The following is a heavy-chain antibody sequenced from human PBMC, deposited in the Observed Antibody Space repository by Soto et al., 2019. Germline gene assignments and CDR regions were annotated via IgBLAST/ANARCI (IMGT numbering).Heavy chain of an antibody. CDR2: VYYSGST. CDR3: ARETVGSSSYNWFDP. D-gene: IGHD6-6*01. CDR1: GGSISSYY. J-gene: IGHJ5*02. V-gene: IGHV4-59*01. Sequence: QVQLQESGPGLVKPSETLSLTCTVSGGSISSYYWSWIRQPPGKGLEWIGYVYYSGSTNYNPSLKRRVTRSVDTSKNQFSLKLCSVTAADTAVYYCARETVGSSSYNWFDPWGQGTLVTVSS.